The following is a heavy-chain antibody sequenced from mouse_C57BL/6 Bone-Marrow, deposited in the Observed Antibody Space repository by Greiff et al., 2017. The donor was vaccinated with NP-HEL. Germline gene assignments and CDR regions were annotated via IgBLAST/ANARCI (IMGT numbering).Heavy chain of an antibody. Sequence: QVQLKESGAELVKPGASVKMSCKASGYTFTSYWITWVKQRPGQGLEWIGDIYPGSGSTNYNEKFKSKATLTVDTSSSTAYMQLSSLTSEDSAVYYCARWGYTGYYAMDYWGQGTSVTVSS. J-gene: IGHJ4*01. V-gene: IGHV1-55*01. D-gene: IGHD2-14*01. CDR3: ARWGYTGYYAMDY. CDR1: GYTFTSYW. CDR2: IYPGSGST.